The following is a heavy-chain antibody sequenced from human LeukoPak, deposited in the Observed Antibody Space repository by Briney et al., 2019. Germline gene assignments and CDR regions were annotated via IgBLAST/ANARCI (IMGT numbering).Heavy chain of an antibody. Sequence: GGSLRLSCAASGFTFSSYAMSWFRQAPGKGLEWVGFIRSKAYGGTTEYAASVKGRFTISRDDSKSIAYLQMNSLKTEDTAVYYCTRGPSGYGDGADYWGQGTLVTVSS. CDR2: IRSKAYGGTT. CDR1: GFTFSSYA. J-gene: IGHJ4*02. D-gene: IGHD5-12*01. CDR3: TRGPSGYGDGADY. V-gene: IGHV3-49*03.